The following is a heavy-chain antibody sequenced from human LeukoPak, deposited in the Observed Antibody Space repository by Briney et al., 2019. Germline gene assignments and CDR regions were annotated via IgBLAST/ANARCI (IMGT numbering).Heavy chain of an antibody. D-gene: IGHD1-26*01. CDR3: ARFPIYSGSYFES. CDR1: GFPFSDHA. Sequence: PGGSLRLSCAASGFPFSDHAMSWVRQAPGKGLEWVSAVSANGAATYYTDPVKGRFTISRDNSKSTLYLQVNSLRAEDAAIYYCARFPIYSGSYFESWGQGTLVTVSS. V-gene: IGHV3-23*01. CDR2: VSANGAAT. J-gene: IGHJ4*03.